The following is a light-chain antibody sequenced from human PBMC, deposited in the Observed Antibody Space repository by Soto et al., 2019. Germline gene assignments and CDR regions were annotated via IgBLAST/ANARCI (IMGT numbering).Light chain of an antibody. Sequence: QSVLTQPPSASGTPGQRVTLSCSGSSSNIGSNTVNWYQQFPVTAPKLLMYNNNQRPSGVPDRFSGSKSGTSASLAISGLQSEDEADYYCAAWDGSLKGVVFGGGTKLTVL. V-gene: IGLV1-44*01. CDR3: AAWDGSLKGVV. J-gene: IGLJ2*01. CDR1: SSNIGSNT. CDR2: NNN.